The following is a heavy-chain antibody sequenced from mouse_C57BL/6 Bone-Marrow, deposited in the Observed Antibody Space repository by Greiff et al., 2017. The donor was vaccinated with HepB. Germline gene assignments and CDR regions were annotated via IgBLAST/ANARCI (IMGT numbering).Heavy chain of an antibody. CDR2: IDPSDSET. J-gene: IGHJ3*01. D-gene: IGHD1-1*01. V-gene: IGHV1-52*01. CDR1: GYTFTSYW. Sequence: QVQLQQPGAELVRPGSSVKLSCKASGYTFTSYWMHWVKQRPIQGLEWIGNIDPSDSETHYNQKFKDKATLTVDKSASTAYMQLSSLTSEDSAVYYCARSVYYYGSSPFAYWGQGTLVTVSA. CDR3: ARSVYYYGSSPFAY.